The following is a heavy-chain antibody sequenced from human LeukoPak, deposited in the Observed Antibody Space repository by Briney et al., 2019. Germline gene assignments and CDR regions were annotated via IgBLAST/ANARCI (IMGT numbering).Heavy chain of an antibody. J-gene: IGHJ4*02. CDR3: ARGDIVVVPAAPLSVY. CDR1: GYTFTGYY. V-gene: IGHV1-2*02. CDR2: INPNSGGT. Sequence: ASVKVSCKASGYTFTGYYMHWVRQAPGQGLEWMGWINPNSGGTNYAQKFQGRVTMTRDTSISTAYMELSRLRSDDTAVYYCARGDIVVVPAAPLSVYWGQGTLVTVSS. D-gene: IGHD2-2*01.